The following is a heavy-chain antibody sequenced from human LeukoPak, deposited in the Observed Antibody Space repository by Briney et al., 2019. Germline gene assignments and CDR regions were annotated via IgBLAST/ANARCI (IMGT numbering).Heavy chain of an antibody. D-gene: IGHD3-22*01. CDR3: ARAYDSSSYYYYGMDV. Sequence: GGSLRLSCAASGFTVSSNYMSWVRQAPGKGLEWVSVIYSGGSTYYADSVKGRFTISRDNSKNTLYLQMNSLRAEDTAVYYCARAYDSSSYYYYGMDVWGQGTTVTVSS. V-gene: IGHV3-53*01. CDR2: IYSGGST. CDR1: GFTVSSNY. J-gene: IGHJ6*02.